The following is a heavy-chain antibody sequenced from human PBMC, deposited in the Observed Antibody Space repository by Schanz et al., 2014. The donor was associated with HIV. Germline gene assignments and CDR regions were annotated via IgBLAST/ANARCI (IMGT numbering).Heavy chain of an antibody. V-gene: IGHV3-23*01. D-gene: IGHD3-16*01. CDR3: AQMGAFAAFDI. Sequence: EVQLLDSGGGLVQPGGSLRISCVASGFSFLRYEMSWVRQAPGKGLEWLSTLSGSGDRTYYADSVKGRFTISRDNSRNTLFLQMDSLRVDDTAVYYCAQMGAFAAFDIWGHGTVVTVSS. CDR2: LSGSGDRT. CDR1: GFSFLRYE. J-gene: IGHJ3*02.